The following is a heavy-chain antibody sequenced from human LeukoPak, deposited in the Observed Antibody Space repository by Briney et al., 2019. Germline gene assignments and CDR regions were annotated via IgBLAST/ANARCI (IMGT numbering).Heavy chain of an antibody. Sequence: GGSLRLPCAASGFTFSDYYMSWIRQAPGKGLEWVSYISSSGSTIYYADSVKGRFTISRDNAKNSLYLQMNSLRAEDTAVYYCASTLDSLYSHSDYWGQGTLVTVSS. CDR3: ASTLDSLYSHSDY. D-gene: IGHD2-21*01. CDR2: ISSSGSTI. CDR1: GFTFSDYY. J-gene: IGHJ4*02. V-gene: IGHV3-11*04.